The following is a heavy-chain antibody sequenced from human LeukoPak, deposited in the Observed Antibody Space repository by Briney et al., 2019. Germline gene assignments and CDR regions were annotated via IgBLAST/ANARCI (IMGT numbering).Heavy chain of an antibody. CDR1: GFTFDDYG. Sequence: PGGSLRLSCAASGFTFDDYGMSWVHQAPGKGLEWVSGINWNGGSTGYAGSVKGRFTNSRDNAKNSLYLQMNSLRAEDTALYYCARGTYDILTGYPIPYFDYWGQGTLVTVSS. D-gene: IGHD3-9*01. CDR2: INWNGGST. J-gene: IGHJ4*02. V-gene: IGHV3-20*04. CDR3: ARGTYDILTGYPIPYFDY.